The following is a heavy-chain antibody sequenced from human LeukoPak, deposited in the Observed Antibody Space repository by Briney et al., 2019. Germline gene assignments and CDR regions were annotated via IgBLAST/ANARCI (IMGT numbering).Heavy chain of an antibody. CDR3: AGDGALTSYYYYYMDV. Sequence: ASVKVSCKASGYTFTGYYMHWVRQAPGQGLEWMGWINPNSGGTNYAQKFQGRVTMTRDTSISTAYMELSRLRSDDTAVYYCAGDGALTSYYYYYMDVWGKGTTVTVSS. D-gene: IGHD1-20*01. CDR1: GYTFTGYY. J-gene: IGHJ6*03. CDR2: INPNSGGT. V-gene: IGHV1-2*02.